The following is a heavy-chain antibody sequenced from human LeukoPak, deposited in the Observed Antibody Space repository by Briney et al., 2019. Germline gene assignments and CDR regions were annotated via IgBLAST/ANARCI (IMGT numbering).Heavy chain of an antibody. CDR1: GFTFSSYW. J-gene: IGHJ4*02. CDR2: ISTDGSST. CDR3: AKSYHFDY. V-gene: IGHV3-74*01. Sequence: PGGSRRLCCAASGFTFSSYWIHWIRQAPGKGLVWVSRISTDGSSTNYADSVKGRFTISRDNAKNTLYLQMNSLRAEDTAVYYCAKSYHFDYWGQGTLVTVSS. D-gene: IGHD1-26*01.